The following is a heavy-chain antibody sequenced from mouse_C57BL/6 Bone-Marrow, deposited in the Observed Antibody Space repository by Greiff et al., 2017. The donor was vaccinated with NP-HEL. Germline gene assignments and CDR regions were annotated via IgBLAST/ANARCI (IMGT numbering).Heavy chain of an antibody. CDR1: GFNLKDDY. CDR2: IDPENGDT. Sequence: VQLQQSGAELVRPGASVKLSCTASGFNLKDDYMHWVKQRPEQGLEWIGWIDPENGDTEYASKFQGKATITADTSSNTAYLQLSSLTSEDTAVYYCTTLYYGSSYRYFDVWGTGTTVTVSS. CDR3: TTLYYGSSYRYFDV. D-gene: IGHD1-1*01. J-gene: IGHJ1*03. V-gene: IGHV14-4*01.